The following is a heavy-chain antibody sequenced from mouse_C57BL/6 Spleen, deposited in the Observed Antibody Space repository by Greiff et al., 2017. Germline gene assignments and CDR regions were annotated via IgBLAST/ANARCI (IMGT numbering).Heavy chain of an antibody. J-gene: IGHJ1*03. CDR1: GYTFTSYW. CDR3: ARKGIPIYDGYSWYFDV. D-gene: IGHD2-3*01. V-gene: IGHV1-52*01. CDR2: IDPSDSET. Sequence: QVQLKQPGAELVRPGSSVKLSCKASGYTFTSYWMHWVKQRPIQGLEWIGNIDPSDSETHYNQKFKDKATLTVDKSSSTAYMQLSSLTSEDSAVYYCARKGIPIYDGYSWYFDVWGTGTTVTVSS.